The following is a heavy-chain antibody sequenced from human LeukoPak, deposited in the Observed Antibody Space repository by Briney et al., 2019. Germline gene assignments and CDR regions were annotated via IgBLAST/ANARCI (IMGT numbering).Heavy chain of an antibody. J-gene: IGHJ3*02. Sequence: SGTPSPTRTVSGGPPSSYYWRWIRPPPGKGLEWIGDIYYSGSTNYNPSLKGRVTISVDTSKNQFSLKLSSVTAADTAVYYCAGGLGSGYDSVDAFDIWGQGTMVTVSS. V-gene: IGHV4-59*01. D-gene: IGHD5-12*01. CDR2: IYYSGST. CDR3: AGGLGSGYDSVDAFDI. CDR1: GGPPSSYY.